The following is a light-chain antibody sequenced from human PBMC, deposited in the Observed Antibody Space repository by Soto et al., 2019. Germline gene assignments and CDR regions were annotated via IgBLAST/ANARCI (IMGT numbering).Light chain of an antibody. J-gene: IGLJ1*01. V-gene: IGLV2-23*01. CDR2: EGT. Sequence: QSALTQPASVSGPLGQSIVISCTGSSSDIGSYDLVSWYQQYPGKAPKVVIFEGTKRPSGVSNRFSGSKSGNTASLTISGLQTEDEADYYCCSYAGSRTYVFGPGTKLTVL. CDR3: CSYAGSRTYV. CDR1: SSDIGSYDL.